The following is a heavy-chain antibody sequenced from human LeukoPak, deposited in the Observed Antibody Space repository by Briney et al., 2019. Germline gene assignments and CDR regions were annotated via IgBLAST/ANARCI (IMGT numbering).Heavy chain of an antibody. J-gene: IGHJ3*01. Sequence: SETLSLTCTVSGGSISSSSYYWGWLRQPPGKGLEWIGSIYYSGSTYYNPSLKSRVTISVDTSKNQFSLKLSSVTAADTAVYYCARGWGCYDSSGCDGAFDVWGQGTMVTVSS. CDR1: GGSISSSSYY. D-gene: IGHD3-22*01. CDR3: ARGWGCYDSSGCDGAFDV. V-gene: IGHV4-39*07. CDR2: IYYSGST.